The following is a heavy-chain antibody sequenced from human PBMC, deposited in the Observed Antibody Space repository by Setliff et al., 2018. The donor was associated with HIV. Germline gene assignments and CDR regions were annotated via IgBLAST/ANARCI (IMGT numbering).Heavy chain of an antibody. CDR1: GFTFSDHY. CDR2: ISSSGSTI. V-gene: IGHV3-11*04. J-gene: IGHJ3*02. Sequence: LRLSCAASGFTFSDHYMSWIRQAPGKGLEWVSYISSSGSTIYYADSVKGRFTISRDNAKNSLYLQMNSLRAEDTAVYYCARGLGYYDSSGQEGAFDIWGQGTMVTVSS. CDR3: ARGLGYYDSSGQEGAFDI. D-gene: IGHD3-22*01.